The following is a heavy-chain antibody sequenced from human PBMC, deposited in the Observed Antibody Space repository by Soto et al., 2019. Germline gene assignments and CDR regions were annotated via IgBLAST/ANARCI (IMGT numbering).Heavy chain of an antibody. D-gene: IGHD3-3*01. V-gene: IGHV4-39*01. CDR2: IYYSGST. J-gene: IGHJ5*02. CDR3: ASRGSPYDFWSGYYGPGWFDP. Sequence: PSETLSLTCTVSGGSISSSSYYWDWIRQPPGKGLEWIGSIYYSGSTYYNPSLKSRVTISVDTSKNQFSLKLSSVTAADTAVYYCASRGSPYDFWSGYYGPGWFDPWGQGTLVTVSS. CDR1: GGSISSSSYY.